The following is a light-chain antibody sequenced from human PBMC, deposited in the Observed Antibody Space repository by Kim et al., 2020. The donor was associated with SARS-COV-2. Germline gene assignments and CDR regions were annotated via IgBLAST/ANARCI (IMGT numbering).Light chain of an antibody. CDR1: QGISSD. Sequence: SVGDKVTITRRSSQGISSDLAWYQQKPGKAPKLLIYAASTLQSGVPSRFSGSGSGTDFTLTISSLQPEDFATYYCQQLNSYPPITVGQGTRLEIK. J-gene: IGKJ5*01. CDR3: QQLNSYPPIT. V-gene: IGKV1-9*01. CDR2: AAS.